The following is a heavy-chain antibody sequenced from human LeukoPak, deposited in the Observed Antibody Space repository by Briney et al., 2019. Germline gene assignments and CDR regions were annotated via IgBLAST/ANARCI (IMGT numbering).Heavy chain of an antibody. Sequence: PSETLSLTCTVSGGSISSYYWSWIRQPPGKGLEWIGYTYYSGSTNYNPSLKSRVTISVDTSKNQFSLKLSSVTAADTAVYYCARGYYYGTKDAFDIWGQGTMVTVSS. CDR2: TYYSGST. CDR3: ARGYYYGTKDAFDI. D-gene: IGHD3-10*01. J-gene: IGHJ3*02. V-gene: IGHV4-59*08. CDR1: GGSISSYY.